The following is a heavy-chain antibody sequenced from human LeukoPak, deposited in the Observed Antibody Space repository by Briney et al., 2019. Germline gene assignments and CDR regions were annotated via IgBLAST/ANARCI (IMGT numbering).Heavy chain of an antibody. J-gene: IGHJ4*02. V-gene: IGHV3-66*01. CDR3: ARDLGYCSGGSCYVGYFDY. Sequence: GGSLRLSCAASGFTGSSNYMSWVRQAPGKGLEWVSLIYCDGSTYYAESVRGRFTISRDNSKNTLYLQMNSLRAEDTAVYFCARDLGYCSGGSCYVGYFDYWGQGTLVTVSS. CDR2: IYCDGST. D-gene: IGHD2-15*01. CDR1: GFTGSSNY.